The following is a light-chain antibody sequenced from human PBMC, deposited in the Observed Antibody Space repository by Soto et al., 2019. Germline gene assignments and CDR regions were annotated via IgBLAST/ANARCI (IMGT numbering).Light chain of an antibody. Sequence: EIVMTQSPATLSVSPGERATLSCRASQSVSSNLAWYQQKPGQAPRLLIYGASTRATGIPARFSGSGSGTEFTLTISSLQSEDFAVYYCQQYYDWYSFGQGTKLDI. J-gene: IGKJ2*03. CDR2: GAS. V-gene: IGKV3-15*01. CDR1: QSVSSN. CDR3: QQYYDWYS.